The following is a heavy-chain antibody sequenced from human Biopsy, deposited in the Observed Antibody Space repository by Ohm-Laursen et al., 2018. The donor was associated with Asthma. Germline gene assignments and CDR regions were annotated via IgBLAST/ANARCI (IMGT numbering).Heavy chain of an antibody. CDR1: GGTFSNFA. CDR2: IMTVFGTT. Sequence: SSVKVSCKAPGGTFSNFAISWVRQAPGQGLEWLGGIMTVFGTTNYAQKFQGRVTITADESTSTCYMELRSLTSEDTAVYFCARGCSGYDRIQYYYNGMDVWGQGTTVTVS. D-gene: IGHD5-12*01. CDR3: ARGCSGYDRIQYYYNGMDV. V-gene: IGHV1-69*01. J-gene: IGHJ6*02.